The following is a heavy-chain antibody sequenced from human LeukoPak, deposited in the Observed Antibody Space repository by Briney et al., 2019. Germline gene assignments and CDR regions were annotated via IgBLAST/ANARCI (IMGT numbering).Heavy chain of an antibody. Sequence: ASVKVSCKASGYTFTSSVMHWVRQAPGQRLEWMGWINTNTGNPTYAQGFTGRFVFSLDTSVSTAYLQISSLKAEDTAVYYCAASSGQLSNWFDPWGQGTLVTVSS. D-gene: IGHD3-22*01. CDR2: INTNTGNP. J-gene: IGHJ5*02. CDR3: AASSGQLSNWFDP. CDR1: GYTFTSSV. V-gene: IGHV7-4-1*02.